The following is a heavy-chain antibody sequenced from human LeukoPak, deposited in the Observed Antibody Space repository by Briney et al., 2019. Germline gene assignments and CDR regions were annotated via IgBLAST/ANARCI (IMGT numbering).Heavy chain of an antibody. Sequence: GGSLRLSCLTSGFTLSTNAMSWVRQAPGKGLEWISGISGSGASTYYADSVKGRFTVSRDDSRNTLYLQMNSLRGDDTAVYYCAKDVGKWESLHFFDYWGQGTLVTVSS. J-gene: IGHJ4*02. CDR1: GFTLSTNA. D-gene: IGHD1-26*01. V-gene: IGHV3-23*01. CDR2: ISGSGAST. CDR3: AKDVGKWESLHFFDY.